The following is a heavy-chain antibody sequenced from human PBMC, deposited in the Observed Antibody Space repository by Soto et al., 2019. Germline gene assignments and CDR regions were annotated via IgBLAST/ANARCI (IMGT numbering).Heavy chain of an antibody. CDR2: FIPVFGTT. D-gene: IGHD6-6*01. CDR1: VGTFSNYA. CDR3: ARSIGSSSFYFDF. Sequence: QVQLVQSGAEVKKPGSLVKVSCKASVGTFSNYAISWVRQAPGQGLEWMGGFIPVFGTTHYAQKFEGRVTITADDSTNTDMELRGLRSEDTALYYCARSIGSSSFYFDFWGQGTLITVSS. J-gene: IGHJ4*02. V-gene: IGHV1-69*01.